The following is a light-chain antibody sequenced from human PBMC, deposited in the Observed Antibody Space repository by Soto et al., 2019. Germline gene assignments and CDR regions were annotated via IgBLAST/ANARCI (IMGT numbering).Light chain of an antibody. V-gene: IGKV1-27*01. CDR1: QGISNY. Sequence: DIQMTQSPSSLSASVVDRVTITCRASQGISNYLAWYQQKPGKVPKLLIYSASTLQSGVPSRFSGSGSGTEFTLTISSLQPEDVATYYCQKYNSAPWTFGQGTKVEIK. J-gene: IGKJ1*01. CDR3: QKYNSAPWT. CDR2: SAS.